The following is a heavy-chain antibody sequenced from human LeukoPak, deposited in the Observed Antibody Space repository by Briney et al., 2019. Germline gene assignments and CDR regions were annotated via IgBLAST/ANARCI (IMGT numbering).Heavy chain of an antibody. D-gene: IGHD6-13*01. CDR1: GYTFTSYY. Sequence: ASVKVSCKACGYTFTSYYMHWVRQPPGQGLEWMGIINPSGGSTSYAQKFQGRVTMTRDTSTSTVYMELSSLRSEDTAVYYCARVYSSSWSYYYGMDVWGQGTTVTVSS. J-gene: IGHJ6*02. CDR3: ARVYSSSWSYYYGMDV. V-gene: IGHV1-46*01. CDR2: INPSGGST.